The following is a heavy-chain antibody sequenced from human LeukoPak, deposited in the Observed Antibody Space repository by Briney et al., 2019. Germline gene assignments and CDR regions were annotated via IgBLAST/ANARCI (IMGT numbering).Heavy chain of an antibody. CDR3: ARGLQNRSSGIRFDVFQI. D-gene: IGHD6-6*01. CDR1: GGSISSYY. CDR2: IYSSGST. J-gene: IGHJ3*02. Sequence: SETLSLTCTVSGGSISSYYWSWIRQPPGKGLEWIGYIYSSGSTNYNPSLKSRVTISVETSKNQFSLKLSSVTAADTAVCYCARGLQNRSSGIRFDVFQIWGQGTMVTVSS. V-gene: IGHV4-59*01.